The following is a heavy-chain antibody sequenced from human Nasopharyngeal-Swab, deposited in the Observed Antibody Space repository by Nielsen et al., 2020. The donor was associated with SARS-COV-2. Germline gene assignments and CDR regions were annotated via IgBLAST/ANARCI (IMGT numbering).Heavy chain of an antibody. CDR2: INHSGST. CDR3: ARGGRDIVVVPAAIRGYYYYYMDV. Sequence: SETLSLTCAVYGGSFSGYYWSWIRQPPGKGLEWIGEINHSGSTNYNPSLKSRVTISVDTSKNQFSLKLSSVTAADTAVYYCARGGRDIVVVPAAIRGYYYYYMDVWGKGTTVTVSS. J-gene: IGHJ6*03. CDR1: GGSFSGYY. V-gene: IGHV4-34*01. D-gene: IGHD2-2*01.